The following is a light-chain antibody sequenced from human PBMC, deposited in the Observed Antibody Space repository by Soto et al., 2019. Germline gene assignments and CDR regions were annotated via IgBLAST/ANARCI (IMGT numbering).Light chain of an antibody. J-gene: IGLJ1*01. CDR1: SSDIGNNY. Sequence: QSVLTQPPSVSAAPGQKVTISCSGYSSDIGNNYVSWYQQLPGTAPKLLIYDNDKRPSGIPDRFSGSKSGTSATLDITGLQTGDEADYYCGTWDSRLSVCVFGTGTKLTVL. V-gene: IGLV1-51*01. CDR2: DND. CDR3: GTWDSRLSVCV.